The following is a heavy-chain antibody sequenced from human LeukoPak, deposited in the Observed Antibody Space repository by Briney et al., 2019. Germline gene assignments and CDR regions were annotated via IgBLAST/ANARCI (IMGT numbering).Heavy chain of an antibody. Sequence: SETLSLTCTVSGGSISSHYWSWIRQPSGKGLEWIGYIYYSGSTNYNPSLKSRLTISVDTSKSQFSLQLSSVTAADTAVYYCARVRIAARPDGLYYYYYMDVWGKGTTVTVSS. J-gene: IGHJ6*03. CDR2: IYYSGST. CDR1: GGSISSHY. CDR3: ARVRIAARPDGLYYYYYMDV. V-gene: IGHV4-59*11. D-gene: IGHD6-6*01.